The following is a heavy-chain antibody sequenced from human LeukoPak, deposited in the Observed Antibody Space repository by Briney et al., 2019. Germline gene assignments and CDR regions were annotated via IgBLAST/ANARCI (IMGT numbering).Heavy chain of an antibody. CDR3: VKVSDNFQFDY. J-gene: IGHJ4*02. Sequence: QPGRSLRLSCAASGFTFSSYAMHWVRQAPGKGLEWVAVISYDGSNKYCADSVKGRFTISRDNSKSTLYLQMNSLRAEDTAVYYWVKVSDNFQFDYWGQGTLVTVSS. CDR2: ISYDGSNK. D-gene: IGHD1-1*01. CDR1: GFTFSSYA. V-gene: IGHV3-30*18.